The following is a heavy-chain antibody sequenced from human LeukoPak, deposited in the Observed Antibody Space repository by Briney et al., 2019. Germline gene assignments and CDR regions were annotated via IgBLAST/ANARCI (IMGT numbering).Heavy chain of an antibody. CDR1: GYTFTSYG. CDR3: AREGIVATRPRRYFDY. Sequence: GASVKVSCKASGYTFTSYGISWVRQAPGQGLEWMGWISAYNGNTNYALKLQGRVTMTTDTSTSTAYMELRSLRSDDTAVYYCAREGIVATRPRRYFDYWGQGTLVTVSS. CDR2: ISAYNGNT. V-gene: IGHV1-18*04. D-gene: IGHD5-12*01. J-gene: IGHJ4*02.